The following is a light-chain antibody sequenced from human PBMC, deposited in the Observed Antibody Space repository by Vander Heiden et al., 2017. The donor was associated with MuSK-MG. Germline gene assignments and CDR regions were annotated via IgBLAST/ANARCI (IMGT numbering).Light chain of an antibody. J-gene: IGKJ1*01. V-gene: IGKV1-5*03. CDR2: KAS. CDR3: QQYDTDWT. CDR1: QTVYTW. Sequence: DIQMTQSPSTLSASVGDTVTIACRASQTVYTWLAWYQQKPGNTPKLLIFKASNLQSGVPSRFSGSGSGTEFSLTITNLQPDDSATYFCQQYDTDWTSGQGTKLEI.